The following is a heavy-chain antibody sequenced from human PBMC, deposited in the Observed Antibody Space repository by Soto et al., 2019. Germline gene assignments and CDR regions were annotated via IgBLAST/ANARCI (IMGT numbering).Heavy chain of an antibody. CDR1: GYTFTSYG. CDR3: ARDDPLRYFDWLLLYYYYYGMDV. V-gene: IGHV1-18*01. Sequence: VKVSCKASGYTFTSYGISGVRQAPGQGLEWMGWISAYNGNTNYAQKLQGRVTMTTDTSTSTAYMELRSLRSDDTAVYYCARDDPLRYFDWLLLYYYYYGMDVWGQGTTVTVSS. D-gene: IGHD3-9*01. CDR2: ISAYNGNT. J-gene: IGHJ6*02.